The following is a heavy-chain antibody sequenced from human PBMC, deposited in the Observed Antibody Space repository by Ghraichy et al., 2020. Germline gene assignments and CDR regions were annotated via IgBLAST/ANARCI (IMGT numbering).Heavy chain of an antibody. V-gene: IGHV4-31*03. CDR2: IYYSGST. CDR3: ARLFLVDGDQRDY. CDR1: GGSISSGGYY. Sequence: SETLSLTCTVSGGSISSGGYYWSWIRQHPGKGLEWIGYIYYSGSTYYNPSLRSRVTISVDTSKNQFSLKLSSVTAADTAVYYCARLFLVDGDQRDYWGQGTLVTVSS. J-gene: IGHJ4*02. D-gene: IGHD4-17*01.